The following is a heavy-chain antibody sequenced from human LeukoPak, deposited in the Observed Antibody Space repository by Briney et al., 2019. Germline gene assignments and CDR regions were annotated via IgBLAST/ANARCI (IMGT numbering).Heavy chain of an antibody. CDR3: ARGASLTGEGYFDY. J-gene: IGHJ4*02. CDR2: IYYSGST. CDR1: GGSISSGGCY. D-gene: IGHD7-27*01. V-gene: IGHV4-31*03. Sequence: SETLSLTCTVSGGSISSGGCYWIWIRQHPGKGLEWIGYIYYSGSTYYNPSLKSRLTISVDTCKNQFSLKLSPVTGVGTAVTAGARGASLTGEGYFDYWGQGTLVAVSS.